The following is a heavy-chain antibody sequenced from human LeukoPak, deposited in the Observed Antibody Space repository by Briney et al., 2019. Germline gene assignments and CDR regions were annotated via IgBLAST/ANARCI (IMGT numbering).Heavy chain of an antibody. V-gene: IGHV4-39*01. CDR1: GGSISSSSYY. CDR3: ARLYWAFDY. D-gene: IGHD2-8*02. CDR2: IYYSGST. J-gene: IGHJ4*02. Sequence: PSETLSLTCTVSGGSISSSSYYRGWIRQPPGKGLEWIGSIYYSGSTYYNPSLKSRVTISVDTSKNQFSLKLSSVTAADTAVYYCARLYWAFDYWGQGTLVTVSS.